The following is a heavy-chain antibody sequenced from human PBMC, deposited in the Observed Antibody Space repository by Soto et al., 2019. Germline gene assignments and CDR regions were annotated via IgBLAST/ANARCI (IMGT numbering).Heavy chain of an antibody. V-gene: IGHV3-33*01. J-gene: IGHJ4*02. CDR2: IWYDGSNK. CDR1: GFTFSSYG. CDR3: AREHGYFTNGVCYIPGYYFYD. D-gene: IGHD2-8*01. Sequence: PGGSLRLSCAASGFTFSSYGMHWVSQAPGKGLEGVAVIWYDGSNKYYADSVKGRFTISRDNSTNTLYLQMNSLRAEDTAVYYGAREHGYFTNGVCYIPGYYFYDWGQGTLLTVSP.